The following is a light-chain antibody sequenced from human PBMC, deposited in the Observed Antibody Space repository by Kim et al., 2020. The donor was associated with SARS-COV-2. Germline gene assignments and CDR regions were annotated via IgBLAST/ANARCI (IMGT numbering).Light chain of an antibody. CDR1: SNNVGNQG. CDR3: SAWDSSLSAWV. CDR2: RNN. Sequence: QTATLTCTGNSNNVGNQGAAWLQQHQGQPPKLRSYRNNNRPSGISERLSASRSGNTASLTITGLQPEDEADYYCSAWDSSLSAWVFGGGTQLTVL. J-gene: IGLJ3*02. V-gene: IGLV10-54*01.